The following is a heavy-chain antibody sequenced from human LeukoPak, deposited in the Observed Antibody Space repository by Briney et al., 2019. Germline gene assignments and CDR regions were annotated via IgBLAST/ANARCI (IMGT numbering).Heavy chain of an antibody. CDR3: ARPTWGTAVTPGAFDI. CDR2: IYYSGST. V-gene: IGHV4-59*08. CDR1: GGSISSYY. Sequence: SETLSLTCTVSGGSISSYYWSWIRQPPGKGLEWIGYIYYSGSTNYNPSLKSRVTISVDTSKNQFSLKLSSVTAADTAVYYCARPTWGTAVTPGAFDIWGQGTMVTVSS. D-gene: IGHD4-23*01. J-gene: IGHJ3*02.